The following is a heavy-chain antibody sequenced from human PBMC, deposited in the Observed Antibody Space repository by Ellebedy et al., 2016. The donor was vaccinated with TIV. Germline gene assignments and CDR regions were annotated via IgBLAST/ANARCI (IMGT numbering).Heavy chain of an antibody. J-gene: IGHJ4*02. D-gene: IGHD6-13*01. CDR2: FDPEDGET. CDR1: GYTLTELS. CDR3: ARGPWGSSRLGFDY. V-gene: IGHV1-24*01. Sequence: ASVKVSXKVSGYTLTELSMHWVRQAPGKGLEWMGGFDPEDGETIYAQKFQGRVTMTRDTSTSTVYMELSSLRSEDTAVYYCARGPWGSSRLGFDYWGQGTLVTVSS.